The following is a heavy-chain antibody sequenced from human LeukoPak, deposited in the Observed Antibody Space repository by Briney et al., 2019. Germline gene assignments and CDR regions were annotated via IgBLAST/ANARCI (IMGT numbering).Heavy chain of an antibody. CDR2: ISSSSGSTI. V-gene: IGHV3-48*03. J-gene: IGHJ5*02. CDR1: GFTFSTYE. D-gene: IGHD3-10*01. CDR3: ARDGSGISYGNWFDP. Sequence: GRSLRLSCVASGFTFSTYEMNWVRQPPGEGLEWLSYISSSSGSTIYYADSVKGRFTISRDNAKNSVYLQMNSLRVEDTAVYYCARDGSGISYGNWFDPWGQGTLVTVSS.